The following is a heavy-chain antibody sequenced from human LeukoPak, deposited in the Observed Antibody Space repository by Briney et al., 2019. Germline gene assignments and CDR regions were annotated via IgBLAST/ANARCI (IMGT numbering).Heavy chain of an antibody. D-gene: IGHD2-2*01. V-gene: IGHV4-39*07. Sequence: SETLSLTCTVSGGSISSSSYYWGWIRQPPGQGLEWIGSIYYSGSTYYNPSLKSRVTISVDTSKNQFSLKLRSVTATDTAVYYCARVYCSSTSCYPGYNWFDPWGQGTLVTVSS. CDR2: IYYSGST. CDR3: ARVYCSSTSCYPGYNWFDP. CDR1: GGSISSSSYY. J-gene: IGHJ5*02.